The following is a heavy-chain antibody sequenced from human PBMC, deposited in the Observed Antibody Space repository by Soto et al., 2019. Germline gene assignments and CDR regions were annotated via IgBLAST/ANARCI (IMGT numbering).Heavy chain of an antibody. CDR1: GGSISSYY. Sequence: PSETLSLTCTVSGGSISSYYWSWIRQPPGKGLEWIGYIYYSGSTNYNPSLKSRVTISVDTSKNQFSLKLSSVTAADTAVYYCARDKGLAYCGGDCLLGAFDIWGQGKMVTVSS. J-gene: IGHJ3*02. CDR3: ARDKGLAYCGGDCLLGAFDI. D-gene: IGHD2-21*02. V-gene: IGHV4-59*01. CDR2: IYYSGST.